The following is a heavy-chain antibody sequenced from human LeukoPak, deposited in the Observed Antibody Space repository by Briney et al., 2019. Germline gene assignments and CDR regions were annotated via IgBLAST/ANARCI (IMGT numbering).Heavy chain of an antibody. CDR2: IRYDGSNK. J-gene: IGHJ4*02. D-gene: IGHD4-17*01. CDR3: AKPAYGDYESRPFDY. CDR1: GFTFSSYG. V-gene: IGHV3-30*02. Sequence: GGSLRLSCEASGFTFSSYGLHWVRKAPGKGLEWVAFIRYDGSNKYYADSVKGRFTISRDNSKNTLYLQMNSLRAEDTAVYYCAKPAYGDYESRPFDYWGQGTLVTVSS.